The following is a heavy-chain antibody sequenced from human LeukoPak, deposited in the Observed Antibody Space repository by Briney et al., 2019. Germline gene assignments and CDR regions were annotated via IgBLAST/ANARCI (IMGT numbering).Heavy chain of an antibody. CDR2: IHNSGRS. CDR1: GGSVSSYY. D-gene: IGHD1-14*01. J-gene: IGHJ4*02. Sequence: PSETLSLTCSVSGGSVSSYYWSWIRQSPGKGLEWIGYIHNSGRSNYNPSLKSRVTGFVDTSKNQVSLRLSSVTAADTAVCYCARHGTISSESYFDYWGQGALVTASS. V-gene: IGHV4-59*08. CDR3: ARHGTISSESYFDY.